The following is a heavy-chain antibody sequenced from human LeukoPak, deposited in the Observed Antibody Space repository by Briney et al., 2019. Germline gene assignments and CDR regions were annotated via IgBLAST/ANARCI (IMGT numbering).Heavy chain of an antibody. J-gene: IGHJ3*02. CDR1: GFTFSNSA. CDR3: ASLKNSYDSSGYLVTDAFDI. CDR2: IIVGSGRT. D-gene: IGHD3-22*01. V-gene: IGHV1-58*02. Sequence: GASVKVSCKTSGFTFSNSAMQWVRQARGQRLEWIGWIIVGSGRTHYAQNLQERITITRDMSTNTAYMELSSLRSDDTAVYYCASLKNSYDSSGYLVTDAFDIWGQGTMVTVSS.